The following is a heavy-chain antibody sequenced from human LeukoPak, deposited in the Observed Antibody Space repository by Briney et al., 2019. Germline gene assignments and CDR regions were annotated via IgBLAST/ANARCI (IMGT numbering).Heavy chain of an antibody. CDR3: AKEFGLVGAHDY. CDR2: IGGSGSGYST. Sequence: GGSLRLSCAASGFTFSSYAMSWVRQAPGKGLEWVSSIGGSGSGYSTYYADSVKGRFTISRDNSKNTLYLQMNSLRAEDTAVYYCAKEFGLVGAHDYWGQGTLVTVSS. CDR1: GFTFSSYA. D-gene: IGHD1-26*01. J-gene: IGHJ4*02. V-gene: IGHV3-23*01.